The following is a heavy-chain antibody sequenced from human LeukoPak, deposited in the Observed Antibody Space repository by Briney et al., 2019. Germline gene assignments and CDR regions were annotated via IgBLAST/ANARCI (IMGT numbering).Heavy chain of an antibody. V-gene: IGHV1-8*01. CDR3: ARDYALRPYYYDSSGYPIGLDY. D-gene: IGHD3-22*01. CDR1: GYTFTSYD. CDR2: KNPNSGNT. J-gene: IGHJ4*02. Sequence: ASVKVSCKASGYTFTSYDINWVRQATGQGLEWMGWKNPNSGNTGYAQKFQGRVTMTRNTSISTAYMELSSLRSEDTAVYYCARDYALRPYYYDSSGYPIGLDYWGQGTLVTVSS.